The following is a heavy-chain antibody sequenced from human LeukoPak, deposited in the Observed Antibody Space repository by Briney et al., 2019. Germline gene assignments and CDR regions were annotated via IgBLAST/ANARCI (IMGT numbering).Heavy chain of an antibody. CDR3: ARGDDFWSGKMGFDP. J-gene: IGHJ5*02. CDR1: GGSISSYY. CDR2: IYYSGST. D-gene: IGHD3-3*01. Sequence: PSETLSLTCTVSGGSISSYYWSWIRQPPGKGLEWIGYIYYSGSTNYNPSLKSRVTISVDTSKNQFPLKLSSVTAADTAVYYCARGDDFWSGKMGFDPWGQGTLVTVSS. V-gene: IGHV4-59*01.